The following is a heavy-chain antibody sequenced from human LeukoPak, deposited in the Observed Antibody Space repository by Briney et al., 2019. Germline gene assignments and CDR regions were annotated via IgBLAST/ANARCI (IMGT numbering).Heavy chain of an antibody. CDR3: AKDFYYYGSGSYYN. J-gene: IGHJ4*02. V-gene: IGHV3-30*18. CDR2: ISYDGSNK. Sequence: GGSLRLSCVASGFTFSSYGMHWVRQAPGKGLEWVAVISYDGSNKYYADSVKGRFTISRDNSKNTLYLQMNSLRAEDTAVYYCAKDFYYYGSGSYYNWGQGALVTVSS. CDR1: GFTFSSYG. D-gene: IGHD3-10*01.